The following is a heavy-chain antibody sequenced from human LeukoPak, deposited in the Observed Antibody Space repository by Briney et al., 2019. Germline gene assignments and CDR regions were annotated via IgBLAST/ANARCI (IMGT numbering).Heavy chain of an antibody. J-gene: IGHJ5*02. V-gene: IGHV4-59*01. CDR1: GGSISSYY. D-gene: IGHD3-10*01. CDR2: IYYSGST. CDR3: AGEELLWFGELGGWFDP. Sequence: SETLSLTCTVSGGSISSYYWSWIRQPPGKGLEWIGYIYYSGSTNYNPSLKSRVTISVDTSKNQFSLKLSSVTAADTAVYYCAGEELLWFGELGGWFDPWGQGTLVTVSS.